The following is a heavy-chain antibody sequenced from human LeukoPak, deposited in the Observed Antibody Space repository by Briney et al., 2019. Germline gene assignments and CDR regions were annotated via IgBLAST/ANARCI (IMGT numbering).Heavy chain of an antibody. V-gene: IGHV4-39*01. CDR1: GGSISISHY. Sequence: KPSETLFLTCSVSGGSISISHYWGWIRQPPGKGLEWIGSFYYSGGTYYNPSLRSRVTISADTSKNQFSLRLNSMTAADTAVYYCARRAPHAFDIWGQGTMVTVSS. CDR2: FYYSGGT. CDR3: ARRAPHAFDI. D-gene: IGHD1-26*01. J-gene: IGHJ3*02.